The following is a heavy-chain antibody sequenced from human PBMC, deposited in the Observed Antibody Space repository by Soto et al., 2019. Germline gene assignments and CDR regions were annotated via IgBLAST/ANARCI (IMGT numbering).Heavy chain of an antibody. Sequence: QVQLQESGPGLVKPSQTLSLTCTISGGSLNSGDYYWSWTRQPPGKGLQWIGYIFYSGSTYYNPSLISRVTISVDTSKNQFSLKLSSVTPADTAVYYWARDLRGGSYGMDVWCQGTTVTVSS. CDR3: ARDLRGGSYGMDV. CDR1: GGSLNSGDYY. D-gene: IGHD3-10*01. CDR2: IFYSGST. V-gene: IGHV4-31*03. J-gene: IGHJ6*02.